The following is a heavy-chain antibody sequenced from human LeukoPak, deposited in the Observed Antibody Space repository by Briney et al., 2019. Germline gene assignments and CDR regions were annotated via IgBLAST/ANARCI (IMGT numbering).Heavy chain of an antibody. D-gene: IGHD3-10*01. CDR2: INHNGGT. CDR1: GGSFSGYF. V-gene: IGHV4-34*01. J-gene: IGHJ5*02. CDR3: ARGGYYGSGNDFRFDP. Sequence: SETLSLTCAVYGGSFSGYFWSWIRQPPGKGLDWIGDINHNGGTNYNPSLKSRVTISVDTSKSQFSLKLRSVTAADTAVYYCARGGYYGSGNDFRFDPWGQGTLVTVSS.